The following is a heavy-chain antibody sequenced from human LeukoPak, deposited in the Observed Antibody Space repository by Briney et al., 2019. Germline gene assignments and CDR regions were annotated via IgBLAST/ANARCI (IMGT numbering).Heavy chain of an antibody. Sequence: PGGSLRLSCAASGFTFNSYWMHWVRQAPGKGLVWVSQINNDGSTTRYADSVKGRFTISRDNAENTLYLQMSSLRAEDAAVYYCARGYSSSWYNWLDPWGQGTLVTVSS. CDR3: ARGYSSSWYNWLDP. J-gene: IGHJ5*02. V-gene: IGHV3-74*01. D-gene: IGHD6-13*01. CDR2: INNDGSTT. CDR1: GFTFNSYW.